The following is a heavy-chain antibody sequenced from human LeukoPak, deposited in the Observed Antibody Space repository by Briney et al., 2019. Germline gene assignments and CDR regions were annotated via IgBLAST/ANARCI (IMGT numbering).Heavy chain of an antibody. CDR1: GGSISSSSYY. Sequence: PSETLSLTCTVSGGSISSSSYYWGWVRQPPGKGLEWIGSIYYSGSTYYNPSLKSRVTISVDTSKNQFSLKLSSVTAADTAVYYGARKRYYDFWSGYYGNWFDPWGQGTLVTVSS. D-gene: IGHD3-3*01. V-gene: IGHV4-39*01. CDR3: ARKRYYDFWSGYYGNWFDP. J-gene: IGHJ5*02. CDR2: IYYSGST.